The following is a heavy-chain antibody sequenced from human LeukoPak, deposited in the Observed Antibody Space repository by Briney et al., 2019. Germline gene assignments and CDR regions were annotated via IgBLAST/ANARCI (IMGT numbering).Heavy chain of an antibody. CDR2: IHRDGST. CDR3: ARDGEHVLAHDY. Sequence: GGSLRLSCEASGFNFHNFAMHWVRQAPGKGLEWVSIIHRDGSTYYADSVKGRFTTSRDTSKNTLYIQMNSLRAEDTGVYYCARDGEHVLAHDYWGQGTLVTVSS. CDR1: GFNFHNFA. D-gene: IGHD2-15*01. V-gene: IGHV3-66*01. J-gene: IGHJ4*02.